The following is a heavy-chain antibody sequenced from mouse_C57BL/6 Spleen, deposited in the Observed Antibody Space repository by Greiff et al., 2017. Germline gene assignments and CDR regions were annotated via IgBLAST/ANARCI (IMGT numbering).Heavy chain of an antibody. CDR1: GYTFTSYW. V-gene: IGHV1-74*01. CDR2: IHPSDSDT. CDR3: AYYYGSTVD. J-gene: IGHJ2*01. Sequence: QVQLQQPGAELVKPGASVKVSCTASGYTFTSYWLHWVKQRPGQGLEWIGRIHPSDSDTNYNPKFKGKTTLTVDKSSSTAYMQLSSLTAEDAAVYYGAYYYGSTVDWGQGTTLTVSS. D-gene: IGHD1-1*01.